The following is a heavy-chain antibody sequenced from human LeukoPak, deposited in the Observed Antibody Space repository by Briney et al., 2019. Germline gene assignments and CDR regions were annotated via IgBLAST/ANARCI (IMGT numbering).Heavy chain of an antibody. CDR1: GGSISSSY. CDR3: ARDSGSGSYYPFDY. Sequence: SETLSLTCSVSGGSISSSYWSWIRQPPGKGLEWIGYISYSGSTKYNPSLKSRVTISVDTSKNQFSLKLSSVTAADTAVYYCARDSGSGSYYPFDYWGQGTLVTVSS. J-gene: IGHJ4*02. CDR2: ISYSGST. V-gene: IGHV4-59*01. D-gene: IGHD3-10*01.